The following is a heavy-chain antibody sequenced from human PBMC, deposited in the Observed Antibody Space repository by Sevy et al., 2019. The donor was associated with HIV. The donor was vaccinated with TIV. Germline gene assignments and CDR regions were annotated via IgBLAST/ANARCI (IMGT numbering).Heavy chain of an antibody. J-gene: IGHJ4*02. D-gene: IGHD3-3*01. CDR3: AKIYDY. CDR2: IFHTGKT. CDR1: GGSISKIGNY. V-gene: IGHV4-39*01. Sequence: SETLSLTCSVSGGSISKIGNYWGWVRQPPGERLGWIGDIFHTGKTNYNPSLKSRVTISLDTSKNQFSLKLGSVTAADTAVYYCAKIYDYWGPGALVTVSS.